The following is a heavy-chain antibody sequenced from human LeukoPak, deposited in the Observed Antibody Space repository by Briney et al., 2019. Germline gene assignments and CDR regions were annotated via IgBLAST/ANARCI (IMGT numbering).Heavy chain of an antibody. CDR2: IYPSGST. CDR3: ARALGYFGSGGEA. CDR1: GGSISSYF. J-gene: IGHJ5*02. D-gene: IGHD3-10*01. V-gene: IGHV4-4*07. Sequence: PSETLSLTCTVSGGSISSYFWNWIRQPAGEGLEWIGRIYPSGSTNYNPSLSSRVTMSVDTSKNQFSLKLSSVTAADTAMYYCARALGYFGSGGEAWGQGTLVTVSS.